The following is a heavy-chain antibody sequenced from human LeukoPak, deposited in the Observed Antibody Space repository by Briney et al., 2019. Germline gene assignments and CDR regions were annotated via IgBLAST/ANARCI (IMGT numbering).Heavy chain of an antibody. CDR2: INHSGST. Sequence: PSETLSLTCNVSGYSISSGYYWSWIRQPPGKGLEWIGEINHSGSTNYNPSLKSRVTISVDTSKNQFSLKLSSVTAADTAVYYCARGIAARPRCMDVWGKGTTVTVSS. CDR1: GYSISSGYY. CDR3: ARGIAARPRCMDV. D-gene: IGHD6-6*01. J-gene: IGHJ6*03. V-gene: IGHV4-38-2*02.